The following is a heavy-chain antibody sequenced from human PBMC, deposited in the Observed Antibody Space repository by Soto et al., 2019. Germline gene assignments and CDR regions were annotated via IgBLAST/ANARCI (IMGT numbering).Heavy chain of an antibody. V-gene: IGHV3-15*01. CDR3: TTDFGTSFSNWGGWYFDL. CDR2: IKSKTDGGTT. Sequence: GGSLRLSCAASGFTFSNAWMSWVRQAPGKGLEWVGRIKSKTDGGTTDYAAPVKGRFTISRDDSKNTLYLQMNSLKTEDTAVYYCTTDFGTSFSNWGGWYFDLWGRGTLVTVSS. J-gene: IGHJ2*01. D-gene: IGHD7-27*01. CDR1: GFTFSNAW.